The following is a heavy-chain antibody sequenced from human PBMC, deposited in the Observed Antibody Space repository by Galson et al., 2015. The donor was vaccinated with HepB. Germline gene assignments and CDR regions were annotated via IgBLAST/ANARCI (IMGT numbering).Heavy chain of an antibody. Sequence: ETLSLTCTVSGGSVSSGSYYWSWIRQPPGKGLEWIGYIYYSGSTNYNPSLKSRVTISVDTSKNQFPLKLSSVTAADTAVYYCARGEYYYDSSGYKAWGQGTLVTVSS. CDR1: GGSVSSGSYY. V-gene: IGHV4-61*01. D-gene: IGHD3-22*01. CDR2: IYYSGST. CDR3: ARGEYYYDSSGYKA. J-gene: IGHJ5*02.